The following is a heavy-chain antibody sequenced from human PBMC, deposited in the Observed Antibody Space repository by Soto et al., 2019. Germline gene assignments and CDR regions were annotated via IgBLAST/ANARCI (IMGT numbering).Heavy chain of an antibody. V-gene: IGHV4-30-4*01. J-gene: IGHJ4*02. Sequence: SETLSLTCTVSGGSISSRDYFWSWIRQPPGKGLEWIGYIFYSGTTYYNPSLKSRINMTVDTSKNQFPLKLTSVTAADTAVYYCATYRPAPTYDLFEVPGPRIAYWGQGILVTGSS. CDR1: GGSISSRDYF. D-gene: IGHD3-3*01. CDR2: IFYSGTT. CDR3: ATYRPAPTYDLFEVPGPRIAY.